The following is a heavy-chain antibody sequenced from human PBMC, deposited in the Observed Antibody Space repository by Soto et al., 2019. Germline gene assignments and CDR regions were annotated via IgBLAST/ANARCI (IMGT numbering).Heavy chain of an antibody. D-gene: IGHD5-18*01. J-gene: IGHJ4*02. CDR2: FYRDGST. CDR3: ARRIQLWSPIDY. V-gene: IGHV3-66*01. Sequence: EVQLVESGGGLVQPGGSLRLSCAASGFTVSSNYMSWVRQAPGKGLEWVSVFYRDGSTYYADSVKGRFTLSRDNSKNPLYLQMNSLGAEVTAVYYCARRIQLWSPIDYWGQGTLVTVSS. CDR1: GFTVSSNY.